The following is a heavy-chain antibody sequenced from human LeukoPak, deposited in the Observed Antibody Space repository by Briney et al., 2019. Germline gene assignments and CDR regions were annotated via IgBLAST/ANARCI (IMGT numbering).Heavy chain of an antibody. V-gene: IGHV7-4-1*01. CDR3: ARGGVCSGGTCYPNWFDP. D-gene: IGHD2-15*01. CDR2: INTNTGNP. Sequence: ASVKVSCKASGYTFSSYVMNWVRQAPGQGLEWMGWINTNTGNPTYAQGFTGRFVFSLDTFVSTTYLQIGSLKADDTAMYYCARGGVCSGGTCYPNWFDPWGQGTLVTVSS. J-gene: IGHJ5*02. CDR1: GYTFSSYV.